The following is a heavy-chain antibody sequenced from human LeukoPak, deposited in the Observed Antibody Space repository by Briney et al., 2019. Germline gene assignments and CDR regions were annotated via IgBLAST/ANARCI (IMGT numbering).Heavy chain of an antibody. CDR2: IYYSGST. D-gene: IGHD3-3*02. CDR3: ARHRASAFEYFDY. V-gene: IGHV4-34*01. CDR1: GGSFSGYY. Sequence: TSETLSLTCAVYGGSFSGYYWSWIRQPPGKGLEWIGSIYYSGSTYYDPSLKSRVTISVDTSKNQFSLKLSSVTAADTAVYYCARHRASAFEYFDYWGQGTLVTVSS. J-gene: IGHJ4*02.